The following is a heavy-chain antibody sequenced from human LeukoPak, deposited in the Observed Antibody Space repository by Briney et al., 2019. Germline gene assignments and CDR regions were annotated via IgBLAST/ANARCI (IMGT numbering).Heavy chain of an antibody. V-gene: IGHV3-66*01. Sequence: GGSLRLSCAASGFTFSSNYMSWVRQAPGKGLEWVSVIYSGGSTYYSDSVKGRFTISRDNSKNTLYLQMNNLRAEDTAVYYCASRSGSYTNPDAFDIWGQGTMVTVSS. D-gene: IGHD1-26*01. CDR3: ASRSGSYTNPDAFDI. CDR1: GFTFSSNY. CDR2: IYSGGST. J-gene: IGHJ3*02.